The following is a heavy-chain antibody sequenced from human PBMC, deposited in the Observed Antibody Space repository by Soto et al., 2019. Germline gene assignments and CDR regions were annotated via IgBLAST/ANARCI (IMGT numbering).Heavy chain of an antibody. CDR2: ISSSSSYI. J-gene: IGHJ6*02. D-gene: IGHD1-26*01. V-gene: IGHV3-21*01. CDR3: ARARVGATPRYYYGMDV. CDR1: GFTFSSYS. Sequence: KPGGSLRLSCAASGFTFSSYSMNWVRQAPGKGLEWVSSISSSSSYIYYADSVKGRFTISRDNAKNSLYLQMNSLRAEDTAVYYCARARVGATPRYYYGMDVWGQGTTVTVSS.